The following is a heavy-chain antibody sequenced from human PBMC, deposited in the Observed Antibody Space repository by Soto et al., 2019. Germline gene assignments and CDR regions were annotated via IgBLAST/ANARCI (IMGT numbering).Heavy chain of an antibody. D-gene: IGHD3-22*01. V-gene: IGHV3-53*01. CDR1: GXTVSTNE. Sequence: GSLRLSCAASGXTVSTNEMSWVRQAPGKGLEWVSFIYSDGKTFYADSVKGRFTIYRDNSQNTVSLQIKSLRADETAVYYCARDGGGGYYDSSGYMAVWGQGTLVTVSS. J-gene: IGHJ4*02. CDR3: ARDGGGGYYDSSGYMAV. CDR2: IYSDGKT.